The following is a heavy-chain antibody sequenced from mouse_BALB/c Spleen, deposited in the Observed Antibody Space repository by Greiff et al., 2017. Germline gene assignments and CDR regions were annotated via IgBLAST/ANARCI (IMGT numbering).Heavy chain of an antibody. V-gene: IGHV5-4*02. CDR1: GFTFSDYY. J-gene: IGHJ3*01. Sequence: EVKLVESGGGLVKPGGSLKLSCAASGFTFSDYYMYWVRQTPEKRLEWVATISDGGSYTYYPDSVKGRFTISRDNAKNNLYLQMSSLKSEDTAMYYCARGDGNYGAWFAYWGQGTLVTVSA. CDR3: ARGDGNYGAWFAY. D-gene: IGHD2-1*01. CDR2: ISDGGSYT.